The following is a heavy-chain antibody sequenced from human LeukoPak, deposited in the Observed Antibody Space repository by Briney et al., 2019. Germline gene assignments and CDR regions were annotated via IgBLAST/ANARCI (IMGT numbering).Heavy chain of an antibody. Sequence: ASVKVSCKASGYTFTGYYMHWVRQAPGQGLEWMGWINPNSGGTNYAQKFQGRVTMTRDTSISTAYMELSRLRSDDTAVYYCARVIGQRLGKDYGMDVWGQGTTVTVSS. J-gene: IGHJ6*02. D-gene: IGHD6-25*01. CDR1: GYTFTGYY. CDR2: INPNSGGT. CDR3: ARVIGQRLGKDYGMDV. V-gene: IGHV1-2*02.